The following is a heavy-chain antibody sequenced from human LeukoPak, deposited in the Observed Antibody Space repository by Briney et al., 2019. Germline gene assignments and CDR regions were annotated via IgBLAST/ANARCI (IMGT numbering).Heavy chain of an antibody. V-gene: IGHV3-53*01. D-gene: IGHD2-15*01. Sequence: GGSLRLSCAASGFTVSSNYMSWVRQAPGKGLEWVSVIYSGGSTYYADSVKGRFTISRDNSKNTLYLQMNSLGAEDTAVYYCARVRAATTIDYWGQGTLVTVSS. CDR1: GFTVSSNY. J-gene: IGHJ4*02. CDR2: IYSGGST. CDR3: ARVRAATTIDY.